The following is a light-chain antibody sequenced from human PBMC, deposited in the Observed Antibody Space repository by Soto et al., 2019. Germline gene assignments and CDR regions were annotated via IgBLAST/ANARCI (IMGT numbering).Light chain of an antibody. CDR2: GAS. Sequence: DIQLTQSPSFLSASVGDRVTITCRASQAISSYLAWYHQKPGKPPKLLIYGASTLQSDVPSRFSGSGSGTEFTLTVSSLQAEDSATYYCQPFNDYPLTFGGGTKVEIK. CDR3: QPFNDYPLT. V-gene: IGKV1-9*01. J-gene: IGKJ4*01. CDR1: QAISSY.